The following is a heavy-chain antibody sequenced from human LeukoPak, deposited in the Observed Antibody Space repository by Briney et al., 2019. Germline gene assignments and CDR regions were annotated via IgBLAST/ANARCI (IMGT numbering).Heavy chain of an antibody. D-gene: IGHD6-19*01. J-gene: IGHJ6*02. CDR2: ISSNGGST. V-gene: IGHV3-64*01. CDR3: ARGFLPPGIAVAGRENYYYYGMDV. CDR1: GFTFSSYA. Sequence: PGGSLRLSCAASGFTFSSYAMHWVRQAPRKRVEYVSAISSNGGSTYYANSVKGRFTISRDNSKNTLYLQMGSLRAEDMAVYYCARGFLPPGIAVAGRENYYYYGMDVWGQGTTVTVSS.